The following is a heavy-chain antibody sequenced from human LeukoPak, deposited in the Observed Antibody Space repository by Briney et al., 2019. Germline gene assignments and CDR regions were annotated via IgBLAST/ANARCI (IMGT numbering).Heavy chain of an antibody. Sequence: AGGSLRLSCAASGFTFNNYALAWVRQTPGKGLEWVSSISSSSSYIYYADSVKGRFTISRDNAKNSLYLQMSSLRAEDTAVYYCARAWYNWNDEAFDIWGQGTMVTVSS. D-gene: IGHD1-1*01. J-gene: IGHJ3*02. CDR2: ISSSSSYI. CDR1: GFTFNNYA. V-gene: IGHV3-21*01. CDR3: ARAWYNWNDEAFDI.